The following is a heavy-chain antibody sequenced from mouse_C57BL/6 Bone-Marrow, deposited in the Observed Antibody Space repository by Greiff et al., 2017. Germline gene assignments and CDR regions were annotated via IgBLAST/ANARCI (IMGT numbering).Heavy chain of an antibody. V-gene: IGHV5-9-1*02. CDR2: ISSGGDYI. CDR3: TRGGSTFDY. D-gene: IGHD1-1*01. Sequence: EVKLVESGEGLVKPGGSLKLSCAASGFNFSSYAMSWVRQSPEKRLEWVAYISSGGDYIYYADTVKGRFTISRDNARNTLYLQMSSLKSEDTAMXYCTRGGSTFDYWGQGTTLTVSS. J-gene: IGHJ2*01. CDR1: GFNFSSYA.